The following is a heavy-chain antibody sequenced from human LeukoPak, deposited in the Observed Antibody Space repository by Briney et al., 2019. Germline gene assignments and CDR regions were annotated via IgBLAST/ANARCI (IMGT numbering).Heavy chain of an antibody. CDR2: ISSSSSYI. D-gene: IGHD5-12*01. Sequence: PGGSLRLSCAASGFTFSSYSMNWVRQAPGEGLEWASSISSSSSYIYYADSVKGRFTISRDNSKNTLYLQMNSLRAEDTAVYYCAKESSGYDPLFDYWGQGTLVTVSS. CDR1: GFTFSSYS. V-gene: IGHV3-21*04. CDR3: AKESSGYDPLFDY. J-gene: IGHJ4*02.